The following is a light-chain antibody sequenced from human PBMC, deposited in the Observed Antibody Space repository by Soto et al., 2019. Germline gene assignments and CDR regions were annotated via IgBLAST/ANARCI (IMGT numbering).Light chain of an antibody. CDR3: QKYNSARWT. V-gene: IGKV1-27*01. Sequence: DIQMTQSPSSLSASVGDRVTITCRASQGISNNLAWYQQKPGKVPKLLIYTASTLQSGVPSRFSGSGSGTDFTLTISSLQPEDVATYYCQKYNSARWTFGQGTKVEIK. J-gene: IGKJ1*01. CDR2: TAS. CDR1: QGISNN.